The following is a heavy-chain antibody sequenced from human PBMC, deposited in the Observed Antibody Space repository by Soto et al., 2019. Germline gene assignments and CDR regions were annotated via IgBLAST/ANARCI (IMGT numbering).Heavy chain of an antibody. V-gene: IGHV1-2*04. CDR1: GYTFTGYY. D-gene: IGHD3-3*01. CDR3: ARGRLTYYDFWSGPQEDYYYMDV. Sequence: ASVKVSCKASGYTFTGYYMHWVRQAPGQGLEWMGWINPNSGGTNYAQKFQGWVTMTRDTSISTAYMELSRLRSDDTAVYYCARGRLTYYDFWSGPQEDYYYMDVWGKGTTVTVSS. CDR2: INPNSGGT. J-gene: IGHJ6*03.